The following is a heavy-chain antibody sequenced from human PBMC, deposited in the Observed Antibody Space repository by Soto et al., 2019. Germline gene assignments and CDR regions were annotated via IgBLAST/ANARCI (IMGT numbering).Heavy chain of an antibody. CDR2: ISHDGGRE. V-gene: IGHV3-30-3*01. D-gene: IGHD3-22*01. CDR1: GFALSHYA. CDR3: ARTDYYDSSAYSLDF. J-gene: IGHJ4*02. Sequence: GGSLRLSCVASGFALSHYAMHWVRQAPGKGLQWVAAISHDGGREYSADSVKGRFTISRDNSKNTLFLQMSSLRPEDTAVYFCARTDYYDSSAYSLDFWGQGTLVTVSS.